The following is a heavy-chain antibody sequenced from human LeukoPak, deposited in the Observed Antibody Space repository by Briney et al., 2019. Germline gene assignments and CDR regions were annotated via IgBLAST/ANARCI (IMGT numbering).Heavy chain of an antibody. D-gene: IGHD1-7*01. CDR2: IKQDGSER. CDR3: ASRAGKPGNTPWCFDY. Sequence: GGSLRLSCAASGFTFSNYWMAWVRQAPGKGPEWVANIKQDGSERNYVDSVKGRFTIARDNTKNSLYLQMTSLRGEDTAVYFCASRAGKPGNTPWCFDYWGQGALVTVSS. CDR1: GFTFSNYW. J-gene: IGHJ4*02. V-gene: IGHV3-7*01.